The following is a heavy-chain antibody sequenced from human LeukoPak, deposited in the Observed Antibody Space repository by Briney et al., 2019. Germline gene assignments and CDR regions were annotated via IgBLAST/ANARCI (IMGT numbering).Heavy chain of an antibody. CDR1: GVSISSYY. J-gene: IGHJ4*02. D-gene: IGHD3-22*01. V-gene: IGHV4-59*01. CDR2: IYYSGST. Sequence: PSETLSLTCTVSGVSISSYYWSWIRQPPGKGLEWLGYIYYSGSTNYNPSLKSRVTISVDTSKNQFSLKLSSVPAADTGVYYCAALLYDSSGYYYWRYWGQGTLATVSS. CDR3: AALLYDSSGYYYWRY.